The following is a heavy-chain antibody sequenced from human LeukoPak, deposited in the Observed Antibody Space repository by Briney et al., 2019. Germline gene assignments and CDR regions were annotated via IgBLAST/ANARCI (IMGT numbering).Heavy chain of an antibody. J-gene: IGHJ4*02. CDR3: ARDSRVDRQAYYYDSSGYFDY. Sequence: ASVKVSCKASGYTFTGYYMHWVRQALGQGLEWMGWINPNSGGTNYAQKFQGRVTMTRDTSISTAYMELSRLRSDDTAVYYCARDSRVDRQAYYYDSSGYFDYWGQGTLVTVSS. V-gene: IGHV1-2*02. CDR2: INPNSGGT. CDR1: GYTFTGYY. D-gene: IGHD3-22*01.